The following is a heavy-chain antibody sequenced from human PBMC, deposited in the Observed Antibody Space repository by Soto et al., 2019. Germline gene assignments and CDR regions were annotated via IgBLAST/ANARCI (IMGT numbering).Heavy chain of an antibody. J-gene: IGHJ6*02. CDR2: IYPGDSDT. CDR1: GYSFTSYW. Sequence: EVQLVQSGAEVKKPGESLKISCKASGYSFTSYWIGWVRQMPGKGLEWMGIIYPGDSDTRYSPSFQGQVTISADKSISTAYLQWSSLKASDSAMYYCARDVAVAPLIKGSHGMDVWGQGTTVTVSS. V-gene: IGHV5-51*01. D-gene: IGHD6-19*01. CDR3: ARDVAVAPLIKGSHGMDV.